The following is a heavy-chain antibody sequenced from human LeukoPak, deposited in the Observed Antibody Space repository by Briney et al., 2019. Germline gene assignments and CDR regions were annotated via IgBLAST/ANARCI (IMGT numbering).Heavy chain of an antibody. CDR2: IHYSGST. CDR1: GGSFSSYY. CDR3: TRGSIAYYYMDV. V-gene: IGHV4-59*01. D-gene: IGHD3-22*01. J-gene: IGHJ6*03. Sequence: SETLSLTCAVYGGSFSSYYWSWIRQPPGKGLEWIGNIHYSGSTNYNPSLKSRVTISVDTSKNQFSLKLSSVTAADTAVYYCTRGSIAYYYMDVWGKGTTVTISS.